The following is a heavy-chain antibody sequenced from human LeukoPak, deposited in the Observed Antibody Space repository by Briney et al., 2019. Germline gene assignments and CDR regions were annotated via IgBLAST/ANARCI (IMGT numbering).Heavy chain of an antibody. D-gene: IGHD3-22*01. Sequence: GGSLTLTCEASGFTFSRYWMHWVRQAPGKGLVWVSRIKSDGKTNYADSVKGRFTISRDNAKNTVSLQMDSLRAEDTGVYYCARAPSEVGGYYPEYFRHWGQGTLVTVSS. V-gene: IGHV3-74*01. CDR2: IKSDGKT. CDR1: GFTFSRYW. J-gene: IGHJ1*01. CDR3: ARAPSEVGGYYPEYFRH.